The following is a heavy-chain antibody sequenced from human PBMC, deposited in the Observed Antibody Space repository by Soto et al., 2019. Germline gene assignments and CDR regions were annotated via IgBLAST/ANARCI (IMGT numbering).Heavy chain of an antibody. J-gene: IGHJ4*02. D-gene: IGHD6-19*01. CDR3: AKVPLKAVAGAVAY. Sequence: PGGSLRLSCAASGFTFSSYDMSRVRQAPGKGLECVSAISGSGGITYYADSAKGRFTISRDNSKNTLYVQMNSLRADDKAADYYAKVPLKAVAGAVAYWGRGTLVTVSS. CDR1: GFTFSSYD. V-gene: IGHV3-23*01. CDR2: ISGSGGIT.